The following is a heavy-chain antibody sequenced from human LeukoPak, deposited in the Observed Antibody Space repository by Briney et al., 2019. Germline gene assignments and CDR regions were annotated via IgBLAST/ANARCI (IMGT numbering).Heavy chain of an antibody. CDR1: GFTFSSYA. D-gene: IGHD2-8*01. CDR3: AKGSSDCTNGVCYFFDFDY. Sequence: GGSLRLSCAASGFTFSSYAMSWVRQAPGKGLEWVSAISGSGGSTYYADSVKGRFTISRDNSKNTLYLHMNSLRAEDTAVYYCAKGSSDCTNGVCYFFDFDYWGQGTLVTVSS. CDR2: ISGSGGST. J-gene: IGHJ4*02. V-gene: IGHV3-23*01.